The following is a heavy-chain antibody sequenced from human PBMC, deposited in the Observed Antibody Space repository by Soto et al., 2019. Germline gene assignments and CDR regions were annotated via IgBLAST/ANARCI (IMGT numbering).Heavy chain of an antibody. CDR1: GGTFSSYA. V-gene: IGHV1-69*13. CDR3: ARDVVRYCSSTSCKYYYYGMDV. Sequence: GASVKVSCKASGGTFSSYAISWVRQAPGQGLEWMGGIIPTFGTANYAQKFQGRVTITADESTSTAYMELSSLRSEDTAVYYCARDVVRYCSSTSCKYYYYGMDVWGQGTTVTVSS. CDR2: IIPTFGTA. J-gene: IGHJ6*02. D-gene: IGHD2-2*01.